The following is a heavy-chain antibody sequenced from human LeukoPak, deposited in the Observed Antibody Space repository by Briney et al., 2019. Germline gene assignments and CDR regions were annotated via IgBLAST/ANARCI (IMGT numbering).Heavy chain of an antibody. CDR1: DDSISSTFYY. CDR3: ARQGARENWFDP. CDR2: VFYNGKT. Sequence: SETLSLTCTVSDDSISSTFYYWGWIRQPPGEGLEWIGSVFYNGKTYYNPSLESRIAISVDTSKNHFSLQLSPVTAADTAVCYCARQGARENWFDPWGQGTLVTVSS. V-gene: IGHV4-39*01. J-gene: IGHJ5*02.